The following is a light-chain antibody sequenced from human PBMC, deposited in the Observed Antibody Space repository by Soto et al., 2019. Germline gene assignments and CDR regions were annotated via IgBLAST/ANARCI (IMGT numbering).Light chain of an antibody. CDR2: GAS. J-gene: IGKJ4*01. CDR1: QSVSRY. Sequence: SPDCLTLASVERTTISCRASQSVSRYLIWFQQKPGQAPRLLIYGASTRATGIPARFSGSGSGTEFTLTISSLQSEDFAVYYCQQYNNWPLTFGGGTKVDI. V-gene: IGKV3-15*01. CDR3: QQYNNWPLT.